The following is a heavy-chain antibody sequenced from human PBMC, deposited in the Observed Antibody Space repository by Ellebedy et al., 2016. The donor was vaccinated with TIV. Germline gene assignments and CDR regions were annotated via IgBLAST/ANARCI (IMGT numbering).Heavy chain of an antibody. CDR1: GFTFITYT. CDR3: ARTGGVPAAMGNWFDR. Sequence: GESLKISCAASGFTFITYTMNWLRQAPAKGLEWVSSISGGGGYISYADSVKGGFTISRDNARNSLYLQMNSLTAEDTALYYCARTGGVPAAMGNWFDRWGQGTLVTVSS. CDR2: ISGGGGYI. D-gene: IGHD2-2*01. V-gene: IGHV3-21*01. J-gene: IGHJ5*02.